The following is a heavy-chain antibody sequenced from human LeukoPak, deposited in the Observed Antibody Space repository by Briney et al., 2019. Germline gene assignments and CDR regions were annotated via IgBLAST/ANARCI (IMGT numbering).Heavy chain of an antibody. CDR2: INTDNSNT. D-gene: IGHD1-26*01. V-gene: IGHV1-3*04. Sequence: ASVKVSCKASGTSFTTNAMHWVRQAPGQRLEWMGWINTDNSNTHYLQKFQGRVTITRDTSASTTYMELSSLTSEDTAVYYCAREKNQQWVDCLQYWGQGTLVTVSS. CDR3: AREKNQQWVDCLQY. CDR1: GTSFTTNA. J-gene: IGHJ4*02.